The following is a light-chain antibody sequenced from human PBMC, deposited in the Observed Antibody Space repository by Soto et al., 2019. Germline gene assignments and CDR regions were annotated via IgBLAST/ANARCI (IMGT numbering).Light chain of an antibody. CDR3: QSYDSSLSGSGVV. CDR2: GNS. Sequence: QSVLTQPPSVSGAPGQRVTISCTGSSSNIGAGYDVHWYQQLPGTAPKLLIYGNSNRPSGVPDRFSGSKSGTSASLAITGLQAEEEADYYCQSYDSSLSGSGVVFGGGTKVTVL. CDR1: SSNIGAGYD. V-gene: IGLV1-40*01. J-gene: IGLJ2*01.